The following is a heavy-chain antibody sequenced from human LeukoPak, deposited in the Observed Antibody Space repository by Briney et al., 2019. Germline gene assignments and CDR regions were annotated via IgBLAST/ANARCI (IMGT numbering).Heavy chain of an antibody. CDR3: AINDYNDYVYAFDI. CDR1: GYSISNDYY. D-gene: IGHD4-11*01. V-gene: IGHV4-38-2*02. CDR2: IYHSGST. Sequence: SETLSLTCTVSGYSISNDYYWGWIRQPPGKGLEWIGNIYHSGSTYYNPSLKSRVTMSVDTSKNQFSLKLSSVTAADTAVYYCAINDYNDYVYAFDIWGQGTMVTVSS. J-gene: IGHJ3*02.